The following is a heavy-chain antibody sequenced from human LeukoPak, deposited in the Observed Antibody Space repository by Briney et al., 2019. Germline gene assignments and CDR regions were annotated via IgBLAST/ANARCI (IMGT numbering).Heavy chain of an antibody. J-gene: IGHJ4*02. CDR3: ARGVSARTYVWGSYRPAFYFDY. Sequence: SETLSLTCAVSGGSISSGGYSWSWIRQPPGKGLEWIGYIYHSGSTNYNPSLKSRVTISVDTSKNQFSLKLSSVTAADTAVYYCARGVSARTYVWGSYRPAFYFDYWGQGTLVTVSS. CDR1: GGSISSGGYS. CDR2: IYHSGST. V-gene: IGHV4-30-2*01. D-gene: IGHD3-16*02.